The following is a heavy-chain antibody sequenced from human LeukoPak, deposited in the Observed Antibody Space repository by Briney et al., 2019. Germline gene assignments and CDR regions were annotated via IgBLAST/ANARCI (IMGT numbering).Heavy chain of an antibody. J-gene: IGHJ4*02. CDR1: GYTFTSYG. D-gene: IGHD6-6*01. CDR2: ISAYNGNT. CDR3: ARSVEEGVYSSSLDY. V-gene: IGHV1-18*01. Sequence: ASVKVSCKASGYTFTSYGISWVRQAPGQGLEWMGWISAYNGNTNYAQKLQGRVTMPTDTSTSTAYMELRSLRSDDTAVYYCARSVEEGVYSSSLDYWGQGTLVTVSS.